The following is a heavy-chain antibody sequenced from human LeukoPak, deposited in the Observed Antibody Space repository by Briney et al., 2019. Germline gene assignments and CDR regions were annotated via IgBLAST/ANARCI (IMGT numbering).Heavy chain of an antibody. CDR1: GGSFSGYY. CDR2: INHSGST. V-gene: IGHV4-34*01. CDR3: ARCWNSTTKPLNFDY. Sequence: SETLSLTCAVYGGSFSGYYWSWIRQPPGKGLEWIGEINHSGSTSYNPSLKSRVTISVDTSKNQFSLKLSSVTAADTAVYYCARCWNSTTKPLNFDYWGQGTLVTVSS. D-gene: IGHD1-7*01. J-gene: IGHJ4*02.